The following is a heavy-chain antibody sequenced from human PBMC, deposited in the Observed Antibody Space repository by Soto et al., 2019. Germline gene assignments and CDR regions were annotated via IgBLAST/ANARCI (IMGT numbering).Heavy chain of an antibody. CDR1: GGSISSGGYS. V-gene: IGHV4-30-2*01. Sequence: QLQLQESGSGLVKPSQTLSLTCAVSGGSISSGGYSWSWIRQPPGKGLEWIGYIYHSGSTYYNPSLKSRVXXSXDXXKNQFSLKLSSVTAADTAVYYCARAPGRVNQYFQHWGQGTLVTVSS. D-gene: IGHD2-21*01. CDR2: IYHSGST. CDR3: ARAPGRVNQYFQH. J-gene: IGHJ1*01.